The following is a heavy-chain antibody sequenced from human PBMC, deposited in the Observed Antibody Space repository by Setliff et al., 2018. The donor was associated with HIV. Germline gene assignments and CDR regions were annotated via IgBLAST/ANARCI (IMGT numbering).Heavy chain of an antibody. D-gene: IGHD2-8*02. V-gene: IGHV1-3*01. CDR3: VRGALLAAFDFDH. Sequence: ASVKVSCKASGYTFTTYSMHWVRQAPGQSLEWLGWIHVGKSDTKYSQDLQGRITISSDTSANTAYMELSNLRSDDTAVYFCVRGALLAAFDFDHWGHGTLVTVS. J-gene: IGHJ4*01. CDR1: GYTFTTYS. CDR2: IHVGKSDT.